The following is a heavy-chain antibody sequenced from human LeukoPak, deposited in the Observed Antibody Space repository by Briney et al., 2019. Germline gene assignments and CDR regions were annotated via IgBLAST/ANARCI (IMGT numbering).Heavy chain of an antibody. CDR2: INGDGTRT. CDR3: ASDQEREYSGYDPFDY. V-gene: IGHV3-74*01. CDR1: GFAFSSHW. J-gene: IGHJ4*02. D-gene: IGHD5-12*01. Sequence: GGSLRLSCGASGFAFSSHWMHWVRQAPGKGLVWVSGINGDGTRTTYLDSAKGRFTISRDNAKNTLYLEMNSLRAEDAAVYYCASDQEREYSGYDPFDYWGQGTLVTVPS.